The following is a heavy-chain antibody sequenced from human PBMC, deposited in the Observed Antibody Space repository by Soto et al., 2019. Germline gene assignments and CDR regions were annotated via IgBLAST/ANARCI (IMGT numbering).Heavy chain of an antibody. V-gene: IGHV1-69*13. CDR1: GGTFSSYA. CDR3: ARDGDGYNLNAFDI. D-gene: IGHD5-12*01. J-gene: IGHJ3*02. Sequence: GASVKVSGKASGGTFSSYAISWVRQAPGQGLEWMGGIIPIFGTANYAQRFQGRVTITADESTSTAYMELSSLRSEDTAVYYCARDGDGYNLNAFDIWGQGTMVTVSS. CDR2: IIPIFGTA.